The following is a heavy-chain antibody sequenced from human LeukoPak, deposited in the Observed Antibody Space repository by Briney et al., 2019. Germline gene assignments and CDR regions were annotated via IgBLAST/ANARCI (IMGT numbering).Heavy chain of an antibody. D-gene: IGHD3-22*01. CDR3: AKGPRHYYDSSGYYYGVSYFDY. Sequence: GGSLRLSCAASGFTFSSYGMHWVRQAPGKGLEWVAVISYDGSNKYYADSVKGRFTISRDNSKNTLYLQMNSLRAEDTAVYYYAKGPRHYYDSSGYYYGVSYFDYWGQGTLVTVSS. CDR2: ISYDGSNK. V-gene: IGHV3-30*18. CDR1: GFTFSSYG. J-gene: IGHJ4*02.